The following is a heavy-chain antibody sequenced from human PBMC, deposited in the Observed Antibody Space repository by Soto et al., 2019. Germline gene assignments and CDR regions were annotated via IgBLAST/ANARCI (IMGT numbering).Heavy chain of an antibody. J-gene: IGHJ3*02. V-gene: IGHV4-4*02. Sequence: QVQLQESGPGLVKPSGTLSLTCAVSGGSISSSNWWSWVRQPPGKGLEWIGEIYHSGSTNYNPSLQSRVXXSVDKSKNQFSLKLSSVTAADTAVYYCARFNSGNYYEAFDIWGQGTMVTVSS. CDR2: IYHSGST. CDR1: GGSISSSNW. D-gene: IGHD1-26*01. CDR3: ARFNSGNYYEAFDI.